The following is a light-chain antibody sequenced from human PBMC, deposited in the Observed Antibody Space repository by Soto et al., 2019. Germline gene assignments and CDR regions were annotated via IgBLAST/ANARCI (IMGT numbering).Light chain of an antibody. J-gene: IGKJ2*01. CDR3: QQRSHWPRNT. CDR1: QTVSRH. Sequence: EIVLTQSPATVSLSPGERATLSCRASQTVSRHLAWYQQKPGQAPRLLIYDISNRDTGIPARFSGSGSGTDFTLTINSLEPEDSAVYYCQQRSHWPRNTFGQGTKLEIK. CDR2: DIS. V-gene: IGKV3-11*01.